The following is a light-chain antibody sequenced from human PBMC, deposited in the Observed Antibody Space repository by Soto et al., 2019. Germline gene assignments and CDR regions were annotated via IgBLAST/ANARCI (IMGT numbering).Light chain of an antibody. CDR3: LQNYNDPRT. V-gene: IGKV1-6*01. Sequence: AIQMTQSPSSLSASVGDRVTITCRASQDISDDVGWYQQTPGKAPKLLISDASTLQSGVPSRFSGSGSGAAFTPTITSLLPEDSSTYYCLQNYNDPRTFGQGTKVEI. CDR2: DAS. CDR1: QDISDD. J-gene: IGKJ1*01.